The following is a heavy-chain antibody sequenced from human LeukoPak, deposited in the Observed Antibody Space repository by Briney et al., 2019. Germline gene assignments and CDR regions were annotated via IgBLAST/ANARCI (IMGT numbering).Heavy chain of an antibody. Sequence: PSETLSLTCAVSGYSISSDYYWGWIRQPPGKGLEWIGRIYTSGSTNYNPSLKSRVTISVDTSKNQFSLKLSSVTAADTAVYYCARDRRDWGQGTLVTVSS. CDR1: GYSISSDYY. J-gene: IGHJ4*02. CDR3: ARDRRD. V-gene: IGHV4-38-2*02. CDR2: IYTSGST.